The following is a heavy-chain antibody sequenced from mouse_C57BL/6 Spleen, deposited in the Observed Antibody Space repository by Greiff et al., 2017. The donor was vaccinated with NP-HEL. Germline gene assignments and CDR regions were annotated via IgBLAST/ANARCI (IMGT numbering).Heavy chain of an antibody. CDR3: ARDAGYYFAY. Sequence: EVQRVESGGGLVKPGGSLKLSCAASGFTFSSYAMSWVRQTPEKRLEWVATISDGGSYTYYPDNVKGRFTISRDNAKNNLYLQMSHLKSEDTAMYYCARDAGYYFAYWGQGTLVTVSA. CDR2: ISDGGSYT. CDR1: GFTFSSYA. J-gene: IGHJ3*01. V-gene: IGHV5-4*01. D-gene: IGHD2-3*01.